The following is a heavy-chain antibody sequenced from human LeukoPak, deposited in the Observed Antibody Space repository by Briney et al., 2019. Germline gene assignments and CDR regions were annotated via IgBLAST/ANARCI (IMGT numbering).Heavy chain of an antibody. CDR2: IYYSGST. CDR3: ASGYSYGYLVYYYYYGMDV. CDR1: GGSISSGGYY. J-gene: IGHJ6*02. V-gene: IGHV4-31*03. Sequence: PSETLSLTCTVSGGSISSGGYYWSWIRQHPGKGLEWIGYIYYSGSTYYNPSLKSRVTISVDTSENQFSLKLSSVTAADTAVYYCASGYSYGYLVYYYYYGMDVWGQGTTVTVSS. D-gene: IGHD5-18*01.